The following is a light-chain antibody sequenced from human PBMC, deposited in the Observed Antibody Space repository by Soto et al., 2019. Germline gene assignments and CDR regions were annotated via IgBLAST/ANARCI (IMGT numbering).Light chain of an antibody. CDR2: KAS. CDR3: QQSYSTPPT. CDR1: QTISSW. J-gene: IGKJ1*01. V-gene: IGKV1-5*03. Sequence: DIQMTYSPSTLSGSVGDRVTITCRASQTISSWLAWYQQKPGKAPKLLIYKASTLKSGVPSRFSGSGSGTEFTLTISSLQPEDFATYYCQQSYSTPPTFGQGTKVDIK.